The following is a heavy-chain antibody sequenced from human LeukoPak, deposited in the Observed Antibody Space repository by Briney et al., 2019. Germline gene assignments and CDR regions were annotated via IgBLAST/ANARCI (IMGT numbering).Heavy chain of an antibody. CDR2: IYSGGST. CDR3: ARGTSGWSPFDY. Sequence: GGSLRLSCAASGFTVSSNYMNWVRQAPGKGLEWVSVIYSGGSTYYADSVKGRFTISRDNSKNTLYLQMNSLRAEDTAVYYCARGTSGWSPFDYWGQGTQVTVSS. CDR1: GFTVSSNY. J-gene: IGHJ4*02. D-gene: IGHD6-19*01. V-gene: IGHV3-66*02.